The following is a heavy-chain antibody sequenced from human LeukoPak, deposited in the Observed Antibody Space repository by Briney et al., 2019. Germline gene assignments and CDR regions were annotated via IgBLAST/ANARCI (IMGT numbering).Heavy chain of an antibody. CDR1: GYTFSGYY. V-gene: IGHV1-2*02. CDR2: INPNTGDT. J-gene: IGHJ3*02. CDR3: ARAGSVWGSYRHDAFDI. Sequence: ASVKVSCKASGYTFSGYYMHWVRQVPGQGLEWMAWINPNTGDTNYPQKFQGRVTMTRDTSIRTVYMELTRLTSGDTAVYYCARAGSVWGSYRHDAFDIWGQGTMVTVSS. D-gene: IGHD3-16*02.